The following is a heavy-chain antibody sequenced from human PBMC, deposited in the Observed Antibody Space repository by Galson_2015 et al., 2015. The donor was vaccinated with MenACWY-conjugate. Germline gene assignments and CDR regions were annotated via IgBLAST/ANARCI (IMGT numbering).Heavy chain of an antibody. CDR3: AKYYCGSDNTCYYFDT. CDR2: IHNSGST. J-gene: IGHJ4*02. V-gene: IGHV4-61*08. CDR1: GGSASSSGYY. Sequence: TLSLTCTVSGGSASSSGYYWTWIRQPPGKALGWIGYIHNSGSTNYNPSLKGRVTIPIDTSRNQFSLKLSSVTAADTAVYYCAKYYCGSDNTCYYFDTWGQGTLVTVSS. D-gene: IGHD4-23*01.